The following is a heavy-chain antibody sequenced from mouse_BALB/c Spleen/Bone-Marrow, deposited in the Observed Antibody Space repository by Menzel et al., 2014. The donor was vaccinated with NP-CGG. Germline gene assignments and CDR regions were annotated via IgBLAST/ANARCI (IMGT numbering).Heavy chain of an antibody. CDR3: ARDGVYGSHYYAMDY. CDR2: IWAGGST. D-gene: IGHD1-1*02. CDR1: GLSLTSYG. J-gene: IGHJ4*01. Sequence: VMLVESGPGLVAPSQSLSITCTVSGLSLTSYGVHWVRQPPGKGLEWLGVIWAGGSTNYNSALMSRLSISKDNSKSQVFLKMNSLQTDDTAMYYCARDGVYGSHYYAMDYWGQGTSVTVSS. V-gene: IGHV2-9*02.